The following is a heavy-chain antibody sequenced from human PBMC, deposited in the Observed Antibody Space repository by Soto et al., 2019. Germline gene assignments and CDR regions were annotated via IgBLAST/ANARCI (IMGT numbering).Heavy chain of an antibody. CDR1: GGSFSGYY. V-gene: IGHV4-34*01. Sequence: SETLSLTCAVYGGSFSGYYWSWIRQPPGKGLEWIGEINHSGSTNYNPSLKSRVTISVDTSKNQFSLKLGSVTAAATAVYYCARGGRRRGYSYGRTTAGREKYYYYYYYMDVWGKGTTVTVSS. CDR2: INHSGST. D-gene: IGHD5-18*01. CDR3: ARGGRRRGYSYGRTTAGREKYYYYYYYMDV. J-gene: IGHJ6*03.